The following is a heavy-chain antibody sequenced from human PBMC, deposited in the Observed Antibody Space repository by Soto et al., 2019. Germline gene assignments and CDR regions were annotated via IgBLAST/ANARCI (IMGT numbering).Heavy chain of an antibody. D-gene: IGHD3-16*01. CDR3: AMVDVYVTPSPQDV. Sequence: QVQLVQSGAEVKNPGASVKVSCKASGYSFTRYGIGWARQAPGQGLEWMGWINAYNGNTNYAQNLQGRLTLTTDTTTTTAYMGLRSRRSNDTAIYYCAMVDVYVTPSPQDVWGQGTTVTVSS. CDR2: INAYNGNT. V-gene: IGHV1-18*01. J-gene: IGHJ6*02. CDR1: GYSFTRYG.